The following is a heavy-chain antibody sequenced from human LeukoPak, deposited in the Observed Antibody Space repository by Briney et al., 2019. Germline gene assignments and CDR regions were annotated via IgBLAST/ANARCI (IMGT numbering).Heavy chain of an antibody. D-gene: IGHD3-10*01. CDR3: ARDYHGSGSLTTFDY. CDR2: INPRGGSA. J-gene: IGHJ4*02. Sequence: ASVKVSCKASGYTFTNFYMHWVRQVPGQGLEWMGIINPRGGSASSAQKFQGRVTLTRDTSTSTVYMELSRLRSEDTALYYCARDYHGSGSLTTFDYWGQGPLVTVSS. CDR1: GYTFTNFY. V-gene: IGHV1-46*01.